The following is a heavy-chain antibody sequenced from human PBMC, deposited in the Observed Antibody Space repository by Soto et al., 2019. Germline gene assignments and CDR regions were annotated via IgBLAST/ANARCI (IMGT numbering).Heavy chain of an antibody. Sequence: QGQLVESGGGVVQPGRSLRLSCAASGFTFSTYGIHWVRQAPGKGLEWVTVIWYDGSDKYYAGSVKGRFTISKDNSRNKLDLQIDSLSVEDMAEYYCARDRRFECGYEFGLGGHGTMVTVSS. CDR1: GFTFSTYG. CDR2: IWYDGSDK. CDR3: ARDRRFECGYEFGL. V-gene: IGHV3-33*01. J-gene: IGHJ3*01. D-gene: IGHD3-16*01.